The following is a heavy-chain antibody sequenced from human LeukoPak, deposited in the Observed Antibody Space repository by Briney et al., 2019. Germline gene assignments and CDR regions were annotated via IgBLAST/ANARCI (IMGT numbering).Heavy chain of an antibody. CDR3: ARDRDSRWDFDL. Sequence: PGGSLRLSCAASGFTSSTYWMSWVRQAPGKGLEWVASIKQDGSETHYVDSVKGRFTLSRDNAKNSLYLQMNSLRADDTAVYYCARDRDSRWDFDLWGRGTLVTVSS. D-gene: IGHD3-22*01. CDR2: IKQDGSET. CDR1: GFTSSTYW. V-gene: IGHV3-7*01. J-gene: IGHJ2*01.